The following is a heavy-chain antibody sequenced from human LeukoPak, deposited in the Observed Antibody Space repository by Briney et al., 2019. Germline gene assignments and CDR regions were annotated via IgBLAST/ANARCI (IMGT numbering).Heavy chain of an antibody. CDR2: IYYSGST. CDR3: ASTNAAMVTGWGFDY. CDR1: GGSISSYY. J-gene: IGHJ4*02. Sequence: SETLSLTCTVSGGSISSYYWSWIRQPPGKGLEWIGYIYYSGSTNYNPSLKSRVTISADTSKNQFSLKLSSVTAADTAVYYCASTNAAMVTGWGFDYWGQGTLVTVSS. V-gene: IGHV4-59*01. D-gene: IGHD5-18*01.